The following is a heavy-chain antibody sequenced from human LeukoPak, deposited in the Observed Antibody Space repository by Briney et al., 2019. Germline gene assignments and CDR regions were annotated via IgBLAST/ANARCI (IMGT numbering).Heavy chain of an antibody. D-gene: IGHD5-24*01. J-gene: IGHJ4*02. CDR2: IYYSVST. V-gene: IGHV4-34*01. CDR3: ARLWRWLYLEGFDY. CDR1: GGSFSGNY. Sequence: SETLSLTCAVYGGSFSGNYWSWIRQPPGKGLEWIGSIYYSVSTYYNPSRKSRVTISVDTSKNQFSLKLSSVTAADTAVYYCARLWRWLYLEGFDYWGEGTLVTVSS.